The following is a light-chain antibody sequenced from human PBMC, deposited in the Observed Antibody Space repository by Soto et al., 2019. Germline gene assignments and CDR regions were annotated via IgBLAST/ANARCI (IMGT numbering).Light chain of an antibody. Sequence: QSVLTQPPSVSAAPGQQVTISCSGSSSNIVNNYVSWYQQLPGTAPKLLIYENNRRPSGIPDRFSGSKSGASATLGITGLQTDDEADYYCGTWDTSLSVWVFGGGTKLTVL. V-gene: IGLV1-51*02. CDR3: GTWDTSLSVWV. J-gene: IGLJ3*02. CDR1: SSNIVNNY. CDR2: ENN.